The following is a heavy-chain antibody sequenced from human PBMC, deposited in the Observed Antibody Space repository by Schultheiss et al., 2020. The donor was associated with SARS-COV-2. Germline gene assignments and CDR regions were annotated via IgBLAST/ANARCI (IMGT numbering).Heavy chain of an antibody. CDR3: AKDGLWYGGHGSWFDP. J-gene: IGHJ5*02. D-gene: IGHD5-12*01. Sequence: GGSLRLSCAASGFTFSSYAMSWVRQAPGKGLEWVAVISYDGSNKYYADSVKGRFTISRDNSKNTLYLQMNSLRAEDTAVYSCAKDGLWYGGHGSWFDPWGQGTLVTVSS. CDR2: ISYDGSNK. V-gene: IGHV3-30*07. CDR1: GFTFSSYA.